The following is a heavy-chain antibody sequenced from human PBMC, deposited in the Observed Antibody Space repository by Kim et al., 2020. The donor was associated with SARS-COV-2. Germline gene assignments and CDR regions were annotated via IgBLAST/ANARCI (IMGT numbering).Heavy chain of an antibody. CDR2: ISAYNGNT. Sequence: ASVKVSCKASGYTFTSYGISWVRQAPGQGLEWMGWISAYNGNTNYAQKLQGRVTMTTDTSTSTAYMELRSLRSDDTAVYYCARDTLWIVVPAAIYYYGMDVWGQGTTVTVSS. V-gene: IGHV1-18*01. D-gene: IGHD2-2*01. CDR3: ARDTLWIVVPAAIYYYGMDV. CDR1: GYTFTSYG. J-gene: IGHJ6*02.